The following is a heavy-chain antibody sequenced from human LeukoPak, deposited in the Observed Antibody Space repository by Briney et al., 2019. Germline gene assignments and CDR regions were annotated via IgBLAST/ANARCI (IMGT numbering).Heavy chain of an antibody. CDR1: GGTFSSYA. V-gene: IGHV1-69*05. J-gene: IGHJ6*03. Sequence: SVKVSCKASGGTFSSYAISWVRQAPGQGLEWLGGIIPIFGTANYAQKFQGRVTITTDESTSTAYMELSSLRSEDTAVYYCAAPRSHYDILSLGDYYYYMDVWGKGTTVTVSS. CDR3: AAPRSHYDILSLGDYYYYMDV. CDR2: IIPIFGTA. D-gene: IGHD3-9*01.